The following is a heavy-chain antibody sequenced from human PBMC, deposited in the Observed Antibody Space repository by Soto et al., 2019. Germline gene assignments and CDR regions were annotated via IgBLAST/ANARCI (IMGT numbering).Heavy chain of an antibody. V-gene: IGHV3-23*01. D-gene: IGHD2-2*01. Sequence: EVQLLESGGGLVQPGGSLRLSCAASGFTFSSYAMSWVRQAPGKGLEWVSAISGSGGSTYYADSVKGRFTISRDNSKNTRYLQMNSLRAEDTAVYYCANDLGYCSSTSCYGFYWGQGTLVTVSS. CDR3: ANDLGYCSSTSCYGFY. CDR2: ISGSGGST. J-gene: IGHJ4*02. CDR1: GFTFSSYA.